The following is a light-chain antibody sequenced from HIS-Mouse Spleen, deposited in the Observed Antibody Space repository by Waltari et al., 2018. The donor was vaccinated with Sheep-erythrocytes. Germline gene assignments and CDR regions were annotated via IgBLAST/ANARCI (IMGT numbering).Light chain of an antibody. V-gene: IGLV2-11*01. CDR1: SSDVGGYNY. Sequence: QSALTQPRSVSGSPGQAVTISCTGTSSDVGGYNYVSWYQQHPGKAPKLIIYDVSKRPSGVPDRFSGSNAGNTDSLTISALQAEDEADYYCCSYAGSYNHVFATGTKVTVL. CDR2: DVS. J-gene: IGLJ1*01. CDR3: CSYAGSYNHV.